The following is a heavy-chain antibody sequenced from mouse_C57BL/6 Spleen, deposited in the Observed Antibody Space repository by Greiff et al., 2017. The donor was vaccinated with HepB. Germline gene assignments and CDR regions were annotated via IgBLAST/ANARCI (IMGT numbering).Heavy chain of an antibody. CDR2: IDPSDSYT. CDR3: ARSVYWYFDV. J-gene: IGHJ1*03. Sequence: QVQLQQPGAELVMPGASVKLSCKASGYTFTSYWMHWVKQRPGQGLEWIGEIDPSDSYTNYNQKFKGKSTLTVDKSSSTAYMQLSSLTSEDSAVYYCARSVYWYFDVWGTGTTVTVSS. CDR1: GYTFTSYW. V-gene: IGHV1-69*01.